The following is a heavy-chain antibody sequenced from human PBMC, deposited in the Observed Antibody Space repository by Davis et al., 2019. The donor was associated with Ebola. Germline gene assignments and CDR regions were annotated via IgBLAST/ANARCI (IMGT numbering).Heavy chain of an antibody. D-gene: IGHD2-15*01. CDR3: ARGSGGLYHYYYNGLDV. J-gene: IGHJ6*01. V-gene: IGHV5-51*01. Sequence: GESLKISCHSSGYIYINYWIAWVRQTPGKGLEWMGIIVPRDSEARFSPSIQGQVTVPADTSNTTAYLEWSSLKASDSAIYYCARGSGGLYHYYYNGLDVWGQGTTVTVSS. CDR2: IVPRDSEA. CDR1: GYIYINYW.